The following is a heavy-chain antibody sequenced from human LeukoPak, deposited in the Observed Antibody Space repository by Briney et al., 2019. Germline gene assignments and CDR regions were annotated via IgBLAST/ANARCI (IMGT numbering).Heavy chain of an antibody. CDR1: GFTVSSNY. CDR3: ARDAAVVPAAMPDY. CDR2: IYSGGST. J-gene: IGHJ4*02. D-gene: IGHD2-2*01. V-gene: IGHV3-53*01. Sequence: PGGSLRLSCAASGFTVSSNYMSWVRQAPGKGLEWVSVIYSGGSTYYADSVKGRFTISRDNSKNTLYLQMNSLRAEDTAVYYCARDAAVVPAAMPDYWGQGTLVTVSS.